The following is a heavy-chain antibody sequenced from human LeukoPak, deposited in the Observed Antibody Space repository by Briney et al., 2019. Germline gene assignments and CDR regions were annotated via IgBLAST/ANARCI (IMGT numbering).Heavy chain of an antibody. CDR1: GGSFSGYY. Sequence: SETLSLTCAVYGGSFSGYYWSWIRQPPGKGLQWIGEINHSGSTNYNPSLKSRVTISVDTSKNQFSLKLSSVTAADTAVYYCARGQYQLLYERRRYNWFDPWGQGTLVTVSS. CDR3: ARGQYQLLYERRRYNWFDP. V-gene: IGHV4-34*01. CDR2: INHSGST. J-gene: IGHJ5*02. D-gene: IGHD2-2*02.